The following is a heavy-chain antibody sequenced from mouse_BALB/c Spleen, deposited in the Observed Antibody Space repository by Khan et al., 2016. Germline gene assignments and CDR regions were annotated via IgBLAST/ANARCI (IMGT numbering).Heavy chain of an antibody. V-gene: IGHV10-1*02. CDR3: VRHYGSSYFDY. CDR2: IRSKSNNYAT. CDR1: GFTFNTYA. D-gene: IGHD1-1*01. J-gene: IGHJ2*01. Sequence: EVQLVESGGGLVQPKGSLKLSCAASGFTFNTYAMNWVRQAPGKGLEWVARIRSKSNNYATYYADSVKDRFTISRDDSQSMLYLQMNNLKTEDTARYYCVRHYGSSYFDYWGQGTTLTVSS.